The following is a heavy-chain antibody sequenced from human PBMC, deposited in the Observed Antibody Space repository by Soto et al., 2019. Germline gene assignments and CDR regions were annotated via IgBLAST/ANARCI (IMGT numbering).Heavy chain of an antibody. J-gene: IGHJ5*02. D-gene: IGHD3-16*01. CDR2: IYWDDDK. V-gene: IGHV2-5*02. Sequence: QITLKESGPTLVKPTQTLTLTCTFSGFSLSTSGVGVGWIRQPPGKALEWLALIYWDDDKRYSPSLKSRLTITKDTSKNQVVLTMTNMDPVDTATYYCAHSSRYDYVWGVPWGFDPWGQGTLVTVSS. CDR3: AHSSRYDYVWGVPWGFDP. CDR1: GFSLSTSGVG.